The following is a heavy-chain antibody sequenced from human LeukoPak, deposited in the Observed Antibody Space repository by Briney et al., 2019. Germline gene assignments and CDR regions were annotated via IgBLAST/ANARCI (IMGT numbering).Heavy chain of an antibody. V-gene: IGHV3-7*01. CDR2: IKQDESEK. J-gene: IGHJ4*02. Sequence: PGGSLRLSCVASGFTFSSYWMAWVRQAPGKGLEWVANIKQDESEKNYVDSVKGRFTISRDNAKNSLFLQMNSLRVEDTAVYYCARRVEYYDFWSGYSLYFDYWGQGTLVTVSS. CDR1: GFTFSSYW. CDR3: ARRVEYYDFWSGYSLYFDY. D-gene: IGHD3-3*01.